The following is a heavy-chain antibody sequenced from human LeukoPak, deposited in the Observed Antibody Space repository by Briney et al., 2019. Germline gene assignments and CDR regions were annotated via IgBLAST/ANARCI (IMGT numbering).Heavy chain of an antibody. CDR2: INHCGST. V-gene: IGHV4-34*01. J-gene: IGHJ4*02. D-gene: IGHD2-15*01. CDR3: ARGPDIVVVVAAYFDY. Sequence: PSETLSLTCAVYGGSFSGYYWSWIRQPPWKGLEWIGEINHCGSTNYNPSLKSRVTISVDTSKNQFSLKLSSVTAADTAVYYCARGPDIVVVVAAYFDYWGQGTLVTVSS. CDR1: GGSFSGYY.